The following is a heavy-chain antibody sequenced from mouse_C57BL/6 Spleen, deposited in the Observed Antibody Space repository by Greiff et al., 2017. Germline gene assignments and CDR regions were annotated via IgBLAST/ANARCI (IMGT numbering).Heavy chain of an antibody. CDR2: IRNKANGYTT. J-gene: IGHJ1*03. D-gene: IGHD2-3*01. Sequence: EVKLMESGGGLVQPGGSLSLSCAASGFTFTDYYMSWVRQPPGKALEWLGFIRNKANGYTTEYSASVKGRFTISRDNSQSILYLQMNALRAEDSATYYCASLDGYYNYWYFDVWGTGTTVTVSS. V-gene: IGHV7-3*01. CDR3: ASLDGYYNYWYFDV. CDR1: GFTFTDYY.